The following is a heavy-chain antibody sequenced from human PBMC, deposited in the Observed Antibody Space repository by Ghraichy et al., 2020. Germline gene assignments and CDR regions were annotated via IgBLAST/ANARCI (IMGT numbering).Heavy chain of an antibody. CDR2: ISWNSGSI. J-gene: IGHJ4*02. CDR3: AKATYEDIPYYFDY. D-gene: IGHD2-15*01. Sequence: GGSLRLSCAASGFTFDDYAMHWVRQAPGKGLEWVSGISWNSGSIGYADSVKGRFTISRDNAKNSLYLQMNSLRAEDTALYYCAKATYEDIPYYFDYWGQGTLVTVSS. V-gene: IGHV3-9*01. CDR1: GFTFDDYA.